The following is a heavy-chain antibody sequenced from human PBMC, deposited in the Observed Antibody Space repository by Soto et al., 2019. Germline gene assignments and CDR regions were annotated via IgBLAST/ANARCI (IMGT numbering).Heavy chain of an antibody. Sequence: EVRLVQSGAELKNPGESLRVSCQGSGYRFTNFWIGWVRQRPGKGLEGMGIMYSRDSDTRYSPSFQGQVTISVDSSITTAYLQWSSLKASDTAIYYCARAPYNNNDGDFDFWGQGTLVPVSS. CDR2: MYSRDSDT. CDR1: GYRFTNFW. CDR3: ARAPYNNNDGDFDF. V-gene: IGHV5-51*01. J-gene: IGHJ4*02. D-gene: IGHD3-10*01.